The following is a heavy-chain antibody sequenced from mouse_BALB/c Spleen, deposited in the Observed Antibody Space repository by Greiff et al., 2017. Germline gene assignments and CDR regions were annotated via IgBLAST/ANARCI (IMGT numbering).Heavy chain of an antibody. V-gene: IGHV5-17*02. CDR3: ARWVAYYFDY. CDR2: ISSGSSTI. CDR1: GFTFSSFG. D-gene: IGHD1-1*02. J-gene: IGHJ2*01. Sequence: EVKLKESGGGLVQPGGSRKLSCAASGFTFSSFGMHWVRQAPEKGLEWVAYISSGSSTIYYADTVKGRFTISRDNPKNTLFLQMTSLRSEDTAMYYCARWVAYYFDYWGQGTTLTVSS.